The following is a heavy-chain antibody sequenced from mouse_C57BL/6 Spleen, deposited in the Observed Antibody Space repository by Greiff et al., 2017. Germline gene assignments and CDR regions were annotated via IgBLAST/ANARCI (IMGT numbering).Heavy chain of an antibody. V-gene: IGHV1-54*01. Sequence: QVQLKESGAELVRPGTSVKVSCKASGYAFTNYLIEWVKQRPGQGLEWIGVINPGSGGTNYNEKFKGKATLTADKSSSTAYMQLSSLTSEDSAVYCCARCSLWSYAMDYWGQGTSVTVSS. J-gene: IGHJ4*01. D-gene: IGHD1-1*02. CDR3: ARCSLWSYAMDY. CDR2: INPGSGGT. CDR1: GYAFTNYL.